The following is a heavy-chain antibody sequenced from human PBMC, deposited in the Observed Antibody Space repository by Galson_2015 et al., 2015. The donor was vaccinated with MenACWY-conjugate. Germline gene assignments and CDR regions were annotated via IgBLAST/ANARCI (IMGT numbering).Heavy chain of an antibody. V-gene: IGHV3-30-3*01. CDR1: GFTFSAYA. J-gene: IGHJ6*02. Sequence: LRLSCAASGFTFSAYAVHWGRQAPGTGLEGVAVISYDGSRKFYASVKGRFTISRDNAENSLRLHMDSLRAEDTAVYYCARNPPHYYDNNYDMDVWGQGTTVTVSS. CDR2: ISYDGSRK. D-gene: IGHD3-22*01. CDR3: ARNPPHYYDNNYDMDV.